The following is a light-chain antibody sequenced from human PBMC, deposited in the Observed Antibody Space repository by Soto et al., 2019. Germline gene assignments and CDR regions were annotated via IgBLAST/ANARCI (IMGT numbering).Light chain of an antibody. CDR1: QSVSSN. CDR2: GAS. CDR3: QKYNSARWT. J-gene: IGKJ1*01. Sequence: EIVMTQSPATLSVSPGERTTLSCRASQSVSSNLAWYQQKPGQSPRLLIYGASTRATGLPARFSGSGSGTEFTLTISSLQPEDVATYYCQKYNSARWTFGQGTKVDIK. V-gene: IGKV3-15*01.